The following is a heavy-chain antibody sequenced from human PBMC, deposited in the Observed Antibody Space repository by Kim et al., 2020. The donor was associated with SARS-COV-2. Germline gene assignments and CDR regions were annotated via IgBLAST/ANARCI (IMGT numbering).Heavy chain of an antibody. J-gene: IGHJ4*02. V-gene: IGHV3-73*01. Sequence: GGSLRLSCAASGFTFSASAMHWVRQASGKGLEWVGRIRSKPNNYATSYAASVTGRFTISRDDSTNTVYLQMDSLKTDDTAVYFCSRHSGKHGYRGFDNWGQGTLVTVSS. CDR3: SRHSGKHGYRGFDN. D-gene: IGHD5-18*01. CDR2: IRSKPNNYAT. CDR1: GFTFSASA.